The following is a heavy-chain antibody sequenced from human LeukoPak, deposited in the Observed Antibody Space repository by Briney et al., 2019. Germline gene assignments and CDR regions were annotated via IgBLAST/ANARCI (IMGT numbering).Heavy chain of an antibody. Sequence: GGSLRLSCAASGFTFSSYAMSWVRQAPGKGLEWVSAISGSGGSTLYTDSVKGRFTISRDNSKNTLYLQMSSLRAEDTAVYYCARSLGYCSSTLSCYYAMDVWGQGTTVTVSS. CDR3: ARSLGYCSSTLSCYYAMDV. CDR1: GFTFSSYA. V-gene: IGHV3-23*01. CDR2: ISGSGGST. J-gene: IGHJ6*02. D-gene: IGHD2-2*01.